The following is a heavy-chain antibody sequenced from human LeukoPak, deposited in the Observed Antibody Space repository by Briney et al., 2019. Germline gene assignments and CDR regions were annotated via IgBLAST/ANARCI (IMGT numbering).Heavy chain of an antibody. CDR2: INHSGST. CDR3: ARILLGTDCSSTSCYSRAFDI. J-gene: IGHJ3*02. CDR1: GGSFSGYY. D-gene: IGHD2-2*02. Sequence: PSETLSLTCAIYGGSFSGYYWSWIRQPPGKGLEWIGEINHSGSTNYNPSLKSRVTISVDTSKNQFSLKLSSVTAADTAVYYCARILLGTDCSSTSCYSRAFDIWGQGTMVTVSS. V-gene: IGHV4-34*01.